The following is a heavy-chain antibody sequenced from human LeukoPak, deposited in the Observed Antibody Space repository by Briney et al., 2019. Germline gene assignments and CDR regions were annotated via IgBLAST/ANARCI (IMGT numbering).Heavy chain of an antibody. CDR3: ARAKGDYWASGDY. CDR1: GGTFSSYA. D-gene: IGHD4-17*01. CDR2: IIPIFGTA. J-gene: IGHJ4*02. V-gene: IGHV1-69*06. Sequence: ASVKVSCKASGGTFSSYAISWVRQAPGQGLEWMGGIIPIFGTANYAQKFQGRVTITADKSTSTAYMELSSLRSEDTAVHYCARAKGDYWASGDYWGQGTLVTVSS.